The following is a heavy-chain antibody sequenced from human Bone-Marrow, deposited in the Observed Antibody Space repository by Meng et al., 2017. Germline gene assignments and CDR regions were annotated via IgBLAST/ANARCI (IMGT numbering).Heavy chain of an antibody. D-gene: IGHD3-22*01. J-gene: IGHJ4*02. Sequence: GSLRLSCTVSGGSISSYYWSWIRQPPGKGLEWIGYIYYSGSTNYNPSLKSRVTISVDTSKNQFSLKLSSVTAADTAVYYCARASHYYDSSGYYVLDYWGQGTLVTVSS. V-gene: IGHV4-59*01. CDR1: GGSISSYY. CDR3: ARASHYYDSSGYYVLDY. CDR2: IYYSGST.